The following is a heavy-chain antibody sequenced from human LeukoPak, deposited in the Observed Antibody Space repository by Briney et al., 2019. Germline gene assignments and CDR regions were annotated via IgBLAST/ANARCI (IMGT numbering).Heavy chain of an antibody. D-gene: IGHD6-19*01. CDR2: IYSGGST. CDR3: ARERPLYSSGWYPTEYYYYGMDV. J-gene: IGHJ6*02. V-gene: IGHV3-53*01. CDR1: GFTVSSNY. Sequence: GGSLRLSCAASGFTVSSNYMSWVRQAPGKGLEWVSVIYSGGSTYYADSVKGRFTISRDNSKNTLYLQMNSLRAEDTAVYYCARERPLYSSGWYPTEYYYYGMDVWGQGTTVTVSS.